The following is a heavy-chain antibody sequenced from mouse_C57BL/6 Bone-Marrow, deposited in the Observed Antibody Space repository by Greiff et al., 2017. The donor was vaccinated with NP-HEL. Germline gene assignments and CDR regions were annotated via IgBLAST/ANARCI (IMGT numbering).Heavy chain of an antibody. V-gene: IGHV10-1*01. Sequence: EVMLVESGGGLVQPKGSLKLSCAASGFSFNTYAMNWVRQAPGKGLEWVARIRSKSNNYATYYAASVKDRFTISRDDSEIMLYLQMDNLKTEDTSMYYCVRDYDYDEGYAMDYWGQGTSVTVSS. D-gene: IGHD2-4*01. CDR3: VRDYDYDEGYAMDY. CDR2: IRSKSNNYAT. J-gene: IGHJ4*01. CDR1: GFSFNTYA.